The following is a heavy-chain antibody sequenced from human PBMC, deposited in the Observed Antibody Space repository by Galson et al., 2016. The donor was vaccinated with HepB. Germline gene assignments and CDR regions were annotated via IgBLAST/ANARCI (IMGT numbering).Heavy chain of an antibody. J-gene: IGHJ4*02. CDR1: GYEFSTYW. V-gene: IGHV5-51*01. CDR3: ARQAPYTGGYFDS. D-gene: IGHD3-16*01. CDR2: IYPGPSDT. Sequence: QSGAEVKKPGESLKIACKASGYEFSTYWIAWVRQMPGEGLEWMGVIYPGPSDTIYSPSFQGQVTISADKSMNTVFLHWSNLKVSDSGIYFCARQAPYTGGYFDSWGQGALVTVSS.